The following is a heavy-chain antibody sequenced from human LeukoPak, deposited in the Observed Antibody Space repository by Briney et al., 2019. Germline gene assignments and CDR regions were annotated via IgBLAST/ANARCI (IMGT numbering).Heavy chain of an antibody. V-gene: IGHV4-34*01. CDR2: INHSGST. Sequence: TSETLSLTCAVYGGSFSGYYWSWIRQPPGKGLEWIGEINHSGSTNYNPSLKSRVTISVDTSKNQFSLNLSSVTAADTAVYYCARVYCSSASCYDDRGAFDYWGQGTLVTVSS. CDR1: GGSFSGYY. J-gene: IGHJ4*02. D-gene: IGHD2-2*01. CDR3: ARVYCSSASCYDDRGAFDY.